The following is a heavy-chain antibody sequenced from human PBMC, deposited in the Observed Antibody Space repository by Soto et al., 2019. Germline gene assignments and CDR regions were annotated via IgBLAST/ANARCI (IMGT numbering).Heavy chain of an antibody. Sequence: ASVKVSCKVSGYTLTELSMHWVRQAPGKGHEWMGGFDPEDGETIYAQKFQGRVTMTEDTSTDTAYMELSSLRSEDTAVYYCATATIFGVVESYNWFDPWGQGTLVTVSS. CDR2: FDPEDGET. CDR3: ATATIFGVVESYNWFDP. J-gene: IGHJ5*02. D-gene: IGHD3-3*01. CDR1: GYTLTELS. V-gene: IGHV1-24*01.